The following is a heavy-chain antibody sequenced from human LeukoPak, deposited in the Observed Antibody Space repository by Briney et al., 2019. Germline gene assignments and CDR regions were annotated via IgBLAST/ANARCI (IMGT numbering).Heavy chain of an antibody. CDR1: GYSISSDYY. D-gene: IGHD2-15*01. V-gene: IGHV4-38-2*01. J-gene: IGHJ4*02. Sequence: SETLSLTCAVSGYSISSDYYWGWIRQPPGKGLEWIGSIYHSGSTYYNPSLKSRVTISVDTSKNQFSLKLSSVTAADTAVYYCARTTPDFDYWGQGTLVTVSS. CDR2: IYHSGST. CDR3: ARTTPDFDY.